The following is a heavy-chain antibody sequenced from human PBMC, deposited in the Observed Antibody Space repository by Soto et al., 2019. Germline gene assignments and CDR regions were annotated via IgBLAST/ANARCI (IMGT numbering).Heavy chain of an antibody. CDR1: GGTFSSYA. Sequence: QVQLVQSGAEVKKPGSSVKVSCKASGGTFSSYAISWVRQAPGQGLEWMGGIIPIFGTANYAQKFQGRVTNTADESTSTAYMELSSLRSEDTAVYYCARDEQDFTIFGVVINYYGMDVWGQGTTVTVSS. D-gene: IGHD3-3*01. J-gene: IGHJ6*02. CDR3: ARDEQDFTIFGVVINYYGMDV. CDR2: IIPIFGTA. V-gene: IGHV1-69*12.